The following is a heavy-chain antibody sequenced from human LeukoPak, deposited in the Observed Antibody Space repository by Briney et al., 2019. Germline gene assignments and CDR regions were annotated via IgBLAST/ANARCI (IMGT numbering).Heavy chain of an antibody. CDR2: IYHSGST. CDR3: ARDESTYYDSSGYYSILFDY. D-gene: IGHD3-22*01. V-gene: IGHV4-38-2*02. Sequence: PSETLSLTCTVSGGSISSYYWSWIRQPPGKGLEWIGSIYHSGSTYYNPSLKSRVTISVDTSKNQFSLKLSSVTAADTAVYYCARDESTYYDSSGYYSILFDYWGQGTLVTVSS. J-gene: IGHJ4*02. CDR1: GGSISSYY.